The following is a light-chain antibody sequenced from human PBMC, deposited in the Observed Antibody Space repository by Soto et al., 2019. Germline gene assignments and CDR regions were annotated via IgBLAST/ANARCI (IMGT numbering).Light chain of an antibody. V-gene: IGKV3-11*01. J-gene: IGKJ3*01. CDR3: QQRSNWPPGVT. Sequence: EIVLTQSPATLSLSPGERATLSCRASQSVSSYLAWYQQKPGHAPRLLIYDASNRATGIPARFSGSGSGTDFTLTISSLEPEDFAVYYCQQRSNWPPGVTFGPGTKVDIK. CDR2: DAS. CDR1: QSVSSY.